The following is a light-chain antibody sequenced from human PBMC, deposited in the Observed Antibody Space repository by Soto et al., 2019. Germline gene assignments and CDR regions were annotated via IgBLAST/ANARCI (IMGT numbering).Light chain of an antibody. V-gene: IGKV1-8*01. CDR1: QGISSY. Sequence: AIRMPQSPSSLSASTGDRVTITCRASQGISSYLAWYQQKPGKAPKLLIYAASTLQSGVPSRFSGSGSGTDFTLTISCLQSEEFATYYCQKYYSYPRTVGQGTKVDIK. CDR3: QKYYSYPRT. J-gene: IGKJ1*01. CDR2: AAS.